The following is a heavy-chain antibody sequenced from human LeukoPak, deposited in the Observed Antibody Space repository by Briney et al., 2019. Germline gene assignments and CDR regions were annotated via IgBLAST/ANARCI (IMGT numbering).Heavy chain of an antibody. CDR1: GYTFTSYG. V-gene: IGHV1-18*04. CDR2: ISTHNGNT. Sequence: ASVKVSCKASGYTFTSYGMSWVRQAPGQGLEWMGWISTHNGNTIYAQKLQGRVTMTTDTSTSTAYMELRSLRSDDTAVYYCAVSSGSYPSFDPWGQGTLVTVSS. D-gene: IGHD3-10*01. J-gene: IGHJ5*02. CDR3: AVSSGSYPSFDP.